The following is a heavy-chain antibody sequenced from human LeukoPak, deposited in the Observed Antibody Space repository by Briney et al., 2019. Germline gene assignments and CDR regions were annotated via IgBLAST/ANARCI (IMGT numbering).Heavy chain of an antibody. Sequence: GGSLRLSCTGSGFTFSDSTMTWFRQAPGRGPEWVGFVRRKTYGGAALYAASVKGRFIITRDDSTSTAYLQMNNLKIEDTGVYYCTRGQGLYFWGRGTLVTVSS. CDR3: TRGQGLYF. V-gene: IGHV3-49*03. CDR1: GFTFSDST. CDR2: VRRKTYGGAA. J-gene: IGHJ2*01. D-gene: IGHD2-8*01.